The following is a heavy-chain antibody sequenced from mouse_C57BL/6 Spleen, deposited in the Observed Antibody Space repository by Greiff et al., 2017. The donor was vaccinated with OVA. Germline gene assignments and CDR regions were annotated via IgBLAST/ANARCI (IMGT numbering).Heavy chain of an antibody. CDR3: ARGGDYPSFYALDY. CDR1: GYTFTSYW. J-gene: IGHJ4*01. D-gene: IGHD2-4*01. V-gene: IGHV1-52*01. Sequence: QVQLQQPGAELVRPGSSVKLSCKASGYTFTSYWMHWVKQRPIQGLEWIGNIDPSDSETHYNQKFKDKATLTVAKSSSTAYMQLSSLTSEDSAVYYCARGGDYPSFYALDYWGQGTSVTVSS. CDR2: IDPSDSET.